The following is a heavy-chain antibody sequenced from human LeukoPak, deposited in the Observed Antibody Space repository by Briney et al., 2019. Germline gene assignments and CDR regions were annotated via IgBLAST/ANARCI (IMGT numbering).Heavy chain of an antibody. J-gene: IGHJ4*02. CDR3: ARVWGSSGLGY. D-gene: IGHD6-19*01. CDR2: IWYDGSNK. V-gene: IGHV3-33*01. CDR1: GFTFSSYG. Sequence: PGRSLRLSCAASGFTFSSYGMHWVRQAPGKGLEWVAVIWYDGSNKYYADSVKGRFTISRDNSKNTLYLQMNSLRAEDTAVYYCARVWGSSGLGYWGQGTLVTVSS.